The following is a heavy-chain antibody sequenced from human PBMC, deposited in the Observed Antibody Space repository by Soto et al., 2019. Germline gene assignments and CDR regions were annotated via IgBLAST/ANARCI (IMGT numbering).Heavy chain of an antibody. V-gene: IGHV5-51*01. CDR3: AASIFYYGTDV. CDR2: IYPGDSDT. CDR1: GYTFTNYW. Sequence: GESLKISCKGSGYTFTNYWIGWVRQMPGKGLEWMGIIYPGDSDTKYNPSFQGQVTISADKSITTTYLRWTSLKASDTAIYYCAASIFYYGTDVCGQGPTLTVS. J-gene: IGHJ6*02.